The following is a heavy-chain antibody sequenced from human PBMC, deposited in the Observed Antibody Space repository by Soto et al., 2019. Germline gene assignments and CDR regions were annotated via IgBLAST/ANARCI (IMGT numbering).Heavy chain of an antibody. Sequence: GGSLRLSCAASGFTFSSYTMNWVRQAPGKGLEWVSSISSSSSYIYYADSVKGRFTISRDNAKNSLYLQMNSLRAEDTAIYYCAKAKPSIAVAAPIDYWGQGTLVTVSS. V-gene: IGHV3-21*04. J-gene: IGHJ4*02. CDR2: ISSSSSYI. D-gene: IGHD6-19*01. CDR3: AKAKPSIAVAAPIDY. CDR1: GFTFSSYT.